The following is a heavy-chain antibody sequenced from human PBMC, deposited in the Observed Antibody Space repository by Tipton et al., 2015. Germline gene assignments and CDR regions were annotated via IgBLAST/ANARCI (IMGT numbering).Heavy chain of an antibody. CDR3: ARCWHYYYYYGMDV. CDR2: ISSSSSYI. CDR1: GFIFSSYS. Sequence: SLRLSCAASGFIFSSYSMNWVRQAPGKGLEWVSSISSSSSYIYYADSVKGRFTISRDNAKNSLYLQMNSLRAEDTAVYYCARCWHYYYYYGMDVWGQGTTVTVSS. V-gene: IGHV3-21*01. J-gene: IGHJ6*02.